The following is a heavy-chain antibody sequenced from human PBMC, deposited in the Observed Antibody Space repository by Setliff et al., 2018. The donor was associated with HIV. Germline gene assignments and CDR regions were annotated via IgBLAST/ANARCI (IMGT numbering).Heavy chain of an antibody. D-gene: IGHD4-17*01. CDR2: IYFTGSS. CDR3: ARVQMAYATLDV. CDR1: GDSITNDDYY. Sequence: SETLSLTCTVSGDSITNDDYYWSWIRQPAGKGLEWIGSIYFTGSSDNNPSLKSRVTLSVDTSKHQFSLKLSSVTAADTAVYYCARVQMAYATLDVWGQGTMVTVSS. J-gene: IGHJ3*01. V-gene: IGHV4-61*10.